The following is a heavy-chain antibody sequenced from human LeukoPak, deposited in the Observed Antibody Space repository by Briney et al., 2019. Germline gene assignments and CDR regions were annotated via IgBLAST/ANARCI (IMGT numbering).Heavy chain of an antibody. J-gene: IGHJ4*02. Sequence: GGSLRLSCAASGFTFSSYAMSWVRQAPGKGLEWVSAISGSGGSTYYADSVKGRLTIPRDNSKNTLYLQMNSLRAEDTAVHYCAREIFGSGSYPDFWGQGTLVTVSS. V-gene: IGHV3-23*01. D-gene: IGHD3-10*01. CDR3: AREIFGSGSYPDF. CDR1: GFTFSSYA. CDR2: ISGSGGST.